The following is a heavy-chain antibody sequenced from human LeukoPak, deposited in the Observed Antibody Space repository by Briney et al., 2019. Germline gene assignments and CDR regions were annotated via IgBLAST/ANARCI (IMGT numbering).Heavy chain of an antibody. V-gene: IGHV1-69*04. CDR3: ATHYIPGTHVGWFDP. CDR1: GGTFSSYA. Sequence: SVKVSCKASGGTFSSYAISWVRQAPGQGLEWMGRIIPILGIANYAQKFQGRVTITADKSTSTAYMELSSLRSEDTAVYYCATHYIPGTHVGWFDPWGQGTLSPSPQ. J-gene: IGHJ5*02. D-gene: IGHD1-20*01. CDR2: IIPILGIA.